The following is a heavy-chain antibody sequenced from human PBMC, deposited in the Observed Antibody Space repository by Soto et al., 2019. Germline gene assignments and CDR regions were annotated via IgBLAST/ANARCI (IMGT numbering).Heavy chain of an antibody. CDR2: IVPIFGST. J-gene: IGHJ4*02. V-gene: IGHV1-69*01. CDR3: ARERVAGRPYFDW. Sequence: QVQLVQSGAEVKKPGSSVRVSCKASGDTFSAYSTVWVRQAPGQGLEWMGGIVPIFGSTTYAPKFQGRVTSSADEYSRTVYVELTGLRSEDTAVYYGARERVAGRPYFDWWGQGTLVTVSS. D-gene: IGHD6-19*01. CDR1: GDTFSAYS.